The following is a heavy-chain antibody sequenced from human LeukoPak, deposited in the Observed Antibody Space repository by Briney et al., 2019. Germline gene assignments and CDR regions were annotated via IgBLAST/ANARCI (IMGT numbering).Heavy chain of an antibody. V-gene: IGHV4-31*03. CDR3: ARDSGPEYYDILTGSYFDY. CDR2: IYYSGST. J-gene: IGHJ4*02. Sequence: TASETLSLTCTVSGGSISSGGYYWSWIRQHPGKGLEWIGHIYYSGSTYYNPSLKSRVTISVDTSKNQFSLKLSSVTAADTAVYYCARDSGPEYYDILTGSYFDYWGQGTLVTVSS. D-gene: IGHD3-9*01. CDR1: GGSISSGGYY.